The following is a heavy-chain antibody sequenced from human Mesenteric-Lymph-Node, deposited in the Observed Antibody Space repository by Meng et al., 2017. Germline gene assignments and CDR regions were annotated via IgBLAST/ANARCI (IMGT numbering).Heavy chain of an antibody. V-gene: IGHV3-33*01. Sequence: QVLLVESGGGVVQPGRSLRLSWAASGFTFSSYGMHWVRQAPGKGLEWVAVIWYDGSNKYYADSVKGRFTISRDNSKNTLYLQMNSLRAEDTAVYYCARETPVTGCPSGYWGQGTLVTVSS. CDR2: IWYDGSNK. D-gene: IGHD6-19*01. CDR1: GFTFSSYG. J-gene: IGHJ4*02. CDR3: ARETPVTGCPSGY.